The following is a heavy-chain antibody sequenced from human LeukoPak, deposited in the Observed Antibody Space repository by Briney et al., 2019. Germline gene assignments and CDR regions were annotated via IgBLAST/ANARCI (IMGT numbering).Heavy chain of an antibody. CDR2: IYYTGRT. CDR1: GGSISSSSHS. V-gene: IGHV4-39*01. J-gene: IGHJ5*02. D-gene: IGHD1-1*01. CDR3: AQSLGSGNWIGNWFDP. Sequence: PETLSLTCTVSGGSISSSSHSWGWIRQPPGKGLEWTGTIYYTGRTYYNPSLESRLTISVDTPKHPFSLKLTSVTAADTAIYYCAQSLGSGNWIGNWFDPWGQGTLVTVSS.